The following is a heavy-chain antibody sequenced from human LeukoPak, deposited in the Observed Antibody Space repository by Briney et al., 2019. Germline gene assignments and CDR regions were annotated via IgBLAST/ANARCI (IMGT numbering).Heavy chain of an antibody. D-gene: IGHD1-26*01. Sequence: GRSLRLSCAASGFTFSSYAMHWVRQAPGKGLEWVAVISYDGSNKYYADSVKGRFTISRDNSKNTLYLQMNSLRAEDTAVYYCARDRIVGAVGIHYWGQGTLVTVSS. CDR2: ISYDGSNK. CDR1: GFTFSSYA. V-gene: IGHV3-30-3*01. J-gene: IGHJ4*02. CDR3: ARDRIVGAVGIHY.